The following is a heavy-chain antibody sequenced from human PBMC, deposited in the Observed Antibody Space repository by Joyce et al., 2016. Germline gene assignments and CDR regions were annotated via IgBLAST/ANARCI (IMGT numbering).Heavy chain of an antibody. CDR1: GLSFDLHSF. CDR2: VYLHGIT. D-gene: IGHD5-18*01. Sequence: TCGVSGLSFDLHSFWGWIRQPPGKGLEWIGNVYLHGITHYSPSIKSRVTISMDTSKNQFSLNLNSLTAADTAVYFCARRPYNVHTPLGSDWYFDLWGRGTLVTVSS. V-gene: IGHV4-38-2*01. CDR3: ARRPYNVHTPLGSDWYFDL. J-gene: IGHJ2*01.